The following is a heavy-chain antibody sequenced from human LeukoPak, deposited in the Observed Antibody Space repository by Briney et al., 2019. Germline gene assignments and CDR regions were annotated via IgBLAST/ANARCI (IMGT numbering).Heavy chain of an antibody. Sequence: QPGGSLRLSCAASGFTFSSYEMNWVRQAPGKGLEWVSYSNDSGSTMYYADSVKGRFTISRDNAKNSLYLQMNSLRVEDTAVYYCARDPLRVAGTGRYFDLWGRGTLVTVSS. J-gene: IGHJ2*01. CDR2: SNDSGSTM. V-gene: IGHV3-48*03. D-gene: IGHD1-14*01. CDR1: GFTFSSYE. CDR3: ARDPLRVAGTGRYFDL.